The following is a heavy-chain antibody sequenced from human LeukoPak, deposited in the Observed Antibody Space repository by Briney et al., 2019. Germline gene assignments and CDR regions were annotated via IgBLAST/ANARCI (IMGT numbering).Heavy chain of an antibody. D-gene: IGHD2-21*01. V-gene: IGHV4-59*01. J-gene: IGHJ5*02. CDR1: GGSISTYY. Sequence: TSETLSLTCTVSGGSISTYYWSWIRQPPGKGLEWIGYIYYSGNSNYNPSLKSRVTISVDTSKNQFSLKLSSVTAADTAVYYCAGLGASGDGYLSWFDPWGQGTLVTVSS. CDR3: AGLGASGDGYLSWFDP. CDR2: IYYSGNS.